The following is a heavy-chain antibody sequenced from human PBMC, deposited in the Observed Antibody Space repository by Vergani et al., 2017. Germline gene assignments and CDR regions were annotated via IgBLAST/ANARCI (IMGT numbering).Heavy chain of an antibody. CDR2: IYYSGST. D-gene: IGHD3-10*01. J-gene: IGHJ4*02. CDR3: ARGRWFGEPMNY. CDR1: GGSISSYY. Sequence: QVQLHESGPGLVKPSETLSLTCTVSGGSISSYYWSWIRQPPGKGLEWIGYIYYSGSTNYNPSLKSRVTISVDTSKNQFSLKLSSVTAADTAVYYCARGRWFGEPMNYWGQGTLVTVSS. V-gene: IGHV4-59*01.